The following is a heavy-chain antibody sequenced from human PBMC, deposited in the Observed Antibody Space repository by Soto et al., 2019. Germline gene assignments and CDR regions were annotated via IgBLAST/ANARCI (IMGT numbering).Heavy chain of an antibody. D-gene: IGHD1-26*01. Sequence: QVQLVQSGAEVKKPGSSVKVSCKASGGTFSSYSINWVRQAPGQGLEWMGEIIPIFGTANYAQKFQGRVTMTADESTSTANMELISLRSEDTAVYYCARDGGRHSGGIDYWGQGTLVTVSS. CDR2: IIPIFGTA. CDR3: ARDGGRHSGGIDY. CDR1: GGTFSSYS. V-gene: IGHV1-69*01. J-gene: IGHJ4*02.